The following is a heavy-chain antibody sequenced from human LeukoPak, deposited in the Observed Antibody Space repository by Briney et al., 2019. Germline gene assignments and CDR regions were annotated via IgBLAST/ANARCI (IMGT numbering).Heavy chain of an antibody. CDR3: ARASGYSYASRYYYYMDV. V-gene: IGHV3-48*04. CDR1: AFTFSSYS. Sequence: PGGSLRLSCAASAFTFSSYSMNWVRQAPGKGLEWVSYISSSGSTIYYADSVKGRFTISRDNAKNSLYLQMNSLRAEDTAVYYCARASGYSYASRYYYYMDVWGKGTTVTVSS. J-gene: IGHJ6*03. D-gene: IGHD5-18*01. CDR2: ISSSGSTI.